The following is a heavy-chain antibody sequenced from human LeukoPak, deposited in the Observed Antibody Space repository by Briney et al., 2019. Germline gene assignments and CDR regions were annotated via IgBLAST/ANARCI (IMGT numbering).Heavy chain of an antibody. CDR3: ARDQGSLTRSWYTGY. V-gene: IGHV1-2*06. D-gene: IGHD6-13*01. CDR1: GYTFTSYG. CDR2: INPYSGDT. J-gene: IGHJ4*02. Sequence: ASVKVSCKASGYTFTSYGISWVRQAPGQGLEWMGRINPYSGDTNFAQKFQGRVTMTRDTSITTAYMDLSSLTPDDTAVYFCARDQGSLTRSWYTGYWGQGTQVTVSP.